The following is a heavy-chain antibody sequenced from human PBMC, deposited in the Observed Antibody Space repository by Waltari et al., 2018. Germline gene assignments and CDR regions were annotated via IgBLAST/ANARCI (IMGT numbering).Heavy chain of an antibody. CDR2: IIPIFGTA. J-gene: IGHJ4*02. Sequence: QVQLVQSGAEVKKPGSSVKVSCKASGGTFSSYAISWVRQAPGQGLEWMGGIIPIFGTANYAQKFQGRVTITADESTSTAYMELSSLRAEDTAVYYCAKSGDYYGSGSYFLDYWGQGTLVTVSS. D-gene: IGHD3-10*01. CDR3: AKSGDYYGSGSYFLDY. V-gene: IGHV1-69*13. CDR1: GGTFSSYA.